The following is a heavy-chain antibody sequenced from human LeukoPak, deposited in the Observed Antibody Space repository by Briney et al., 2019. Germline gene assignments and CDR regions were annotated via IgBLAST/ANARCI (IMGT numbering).Heavy chain of an antibody. Sequence: GRSLRLSCAASGFTFSTYGMHWVRQAPDKGLEWVAVIWYDGSNKYYADSVKGRFTISRDNSKNTLYLQMNSLRAEDTAVYYCARGEGSYSAHFDYWGQGTLVTVSS. CDR1: GFTFSTYG. J-gene: IGHJ4*02. D-gene: IGHD3-10*01. CDR2: IWYDGSNK. V-gene: IGHV3-33*01. CDR3: ARGEGSYSAHFDY.